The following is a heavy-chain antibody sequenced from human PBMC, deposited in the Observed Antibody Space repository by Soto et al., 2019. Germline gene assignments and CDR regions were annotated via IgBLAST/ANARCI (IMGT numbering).Heavy chain of an antibody. Sequence: EVQLVESGGGLVKPGGSLRLSCAASGFTFSSYSMNWVRQAPGKGLEWVSSISSSSSYIYYAVSVKGRFTISRDNAKNSLYLQMNSLRAEDTAVYYCARYLEYSSVFDIWGQGTMVTVSS. CDR3: ARYLEYSSVFDI. CDR1: GFTFSSYS. V-gene: IGHV3-21*01. D-gene: IGHD6-19*01. J-gene: IGHJ3*02. CDR2: ISSSSSYI.